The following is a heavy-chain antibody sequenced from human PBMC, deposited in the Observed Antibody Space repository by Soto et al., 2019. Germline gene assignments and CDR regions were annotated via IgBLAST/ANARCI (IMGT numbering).Heavy chain of an antibody. J-gene: IGHJ5*02. CDR2: ISYDGSNK. CDR3: ARGRWGGVGAQADLNRFAP. D-gene: IGHD1-26*01. Sequence: QVQLVESGGGVVQPGRSLRLSCAASGFTFSSYAMHWVRQAPGKGLEWVAVISYDGSNKYYADSVKGRFTISRENSKNTLNLPMNSLSAEDTAVYYCARGRWGGVGAQADLNRFAPWGQGTLVAVSS. CDR1: GFTFSSYA. V-gene: IGHV3-30-3*01.